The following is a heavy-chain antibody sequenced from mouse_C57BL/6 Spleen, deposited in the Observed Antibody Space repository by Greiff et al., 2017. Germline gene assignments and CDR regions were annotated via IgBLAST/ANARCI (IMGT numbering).Heavy chain of an antibody. V-gene: IGHV1-26*01. D-gene: IGHD2-2*01. J-gene: IGHJ4*01. CDR1: GYTFTDYY. Sequence: EVQLQQSGPELVKPGASVKISCKASGYTFTDYYMNWVKQSHGKSLEWIGDINPNNGGTSYNQKFKGKATLTVDKSSSTAYMELRSLTSEDSAVYYCARGGDSHGYDYYAMDYWGQGTSVTVSS. CDR2: INPNNGGT. CDR3: ARGGDSHGYDYYAMDY.